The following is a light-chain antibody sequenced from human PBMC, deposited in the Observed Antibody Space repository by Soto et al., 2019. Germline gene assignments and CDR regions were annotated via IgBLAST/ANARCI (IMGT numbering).Light chain of an antibody. J-gene: IGKJ1*01. CDR1: QGINNY. CDR3: QKYNSAPWT. CDR2: DAS. Sequence: DIQMTQSPASLSASVGDRVIITCRASQGINNYLVWYQQKPGRVPKVLIYDASTLQSGVTSRFSGSGSGTDFTLTISSLQPEDVATYYCQKYNSAPWTFGQGTKVESK. V-gene: IGKV1-27*01.